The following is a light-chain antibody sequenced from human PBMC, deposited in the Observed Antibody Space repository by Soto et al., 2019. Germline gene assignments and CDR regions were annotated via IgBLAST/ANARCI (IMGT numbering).Light chain of an antibody. CDR1: QRIYSN. CDR2: GAS. J-gene: IGKJ4*01. V-gene: IGKV3-15*01. Sequence: EIVMTQSPATLSVSPGERVTFSCRASQRIYSNLAWYQHTPGQAPRLLISGASTGATGLPSRFSGSGSGTDFTLPINSLQSEGFEVYYCKQYHHWPVTFGGGPRVEIK. CDR3: KQYHHWPVT.